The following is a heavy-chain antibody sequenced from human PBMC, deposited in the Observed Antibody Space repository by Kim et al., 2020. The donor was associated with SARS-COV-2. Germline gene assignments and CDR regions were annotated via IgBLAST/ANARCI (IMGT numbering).Heavy chain of an antibody. V-gene: IGHV3-21*01. CDR3: AREGLDGGWFDP. J-gene: IGHJ5*02. D-gene: IGHD1-1*01. CDR1: GFTFSSYS. CDR2: ISSSSSYI. Sequence: GGSLRLSCAASGFTFSSYSMNWVRQAPGKGLEWVSSISSSSSYIYYADSVKGRFTISRDNAKNSLYLQMNSLRAEDTAVYYCAREGLDGGWFDPWGQGTLVTVSS.